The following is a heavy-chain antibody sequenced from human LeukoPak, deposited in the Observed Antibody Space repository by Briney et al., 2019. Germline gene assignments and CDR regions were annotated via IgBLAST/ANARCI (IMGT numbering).Heavy chain of an antibody. V-gene: IGHV1-8*01. CDR1: GYTFSSYD. Sequence: GASVKVSCKASGYTFSSYDINWVRQATGQGLEWMGWMEPNIGNTGYAQKFRGRVTMTRNTSLNTAYMDLSSLTSEDTAVYYCARGLSGYDWESGWFDPWGQGTLVTVSS. D-gene: IGHD5-12*01. CDR3: ARGLSGYDWESGWFDP. J-gene: IGHJ5*02. CDR2: MEPNIGNT.